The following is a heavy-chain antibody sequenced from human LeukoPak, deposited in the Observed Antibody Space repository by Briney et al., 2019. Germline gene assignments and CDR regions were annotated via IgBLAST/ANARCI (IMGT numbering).Heavy chain of an antibody. CDR3: ARDFYFSIDY. Sequence: GGSLRLSCAASGFTFSSCWMSWVRQAAGGGLEWVALIKNDAKTTTYADSVKGRFTISRDNTKNTLYLQMNSLRAEDTAVYYCARDFYFSIDYWGQGTLVTVSS. CDR2: IKNDAKTT. J-gene: IGHJ4*02. D-gene: IGHD2/OR15-2a*01. CDR1: GFTFSSCW. V-gene: IGHV3-74*01.